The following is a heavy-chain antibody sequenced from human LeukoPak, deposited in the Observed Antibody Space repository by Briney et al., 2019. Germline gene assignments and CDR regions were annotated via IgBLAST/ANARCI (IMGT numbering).Heavy chain of an antibody. Sequence: GSLRLSCAASGFTFSSYWMSWVRQAPGKGLEWVANIKQDGSEKYYVDSVKGRFTISRDNAKNSLYLQMNSLRAEDTAVYYCARDIKDYGDYYHDYWGQGTLVTVSS. V-gene: IGHV3-7*01. CDR1: GFTFSSYW. CDR3: ARDIKDYGDYYHDY. CDR2: IKQDGSEK. J-gene: IGHJ4*02. D-gene: IGHD4-17*01.